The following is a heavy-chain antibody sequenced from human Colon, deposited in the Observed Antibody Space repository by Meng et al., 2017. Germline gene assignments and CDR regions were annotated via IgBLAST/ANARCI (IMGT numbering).Heavy chain of an antibody. D-gene: IGHD6-19*01. V-gene: IGHV3-74*01. CDR2: INTDGSNT. CDR1: GFTFSGYW. Sequence: GGSLRLSCAASGFTFSGYWMHWVRQAPGKGPGWVSRINTDGSNTAYADSVKGRFTISRDNAKDTLYLQMNSLRAEDTAVYYCVRGIGITVAGSMDYWGQGTLVTVSS. CDR3: VRGIGITVAGSMDY. J-gene: IGHJ4*02.